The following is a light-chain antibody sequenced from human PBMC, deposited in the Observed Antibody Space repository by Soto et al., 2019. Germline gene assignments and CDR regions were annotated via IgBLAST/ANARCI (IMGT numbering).Light chain of an antibody. CDR2: DAS. Sequence: EIVLTQSPATLSLSPGERATLSCGASQSVSSSYLAWYQQKPGLAPRLLIYDASSRATGIPDRFSGSGSGTDFTLTISRLEPEEFAVYYCQQYGSSPPTFGQGTKVEI. V-gene: IGKV3D-20*01. J-gene: IGKJ1*01. CDR1: QSVSSSY. CDR3: QQYGSSPPT.